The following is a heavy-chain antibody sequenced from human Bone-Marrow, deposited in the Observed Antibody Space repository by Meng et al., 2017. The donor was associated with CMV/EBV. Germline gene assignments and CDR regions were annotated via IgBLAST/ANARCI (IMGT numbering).Heavy chain of an antibody. J-gene: IGHJ6*02. CDR3: ARVKHVDKAMEIYYYYGMDY. Sequence: GGSLRLSCAASGFTFSSYAMHWVRQAPGKGLEWVAVISYDGSNKYYADYVKDRFTISRDNSKNTLYLKMNNLRVEDTAGYYCARVKHVDKAMEIYYYYGMDYWGQGTTVTVSS. CDR1: GFTFSSYA. CDR2: ISYDGSNK. D-gene: IGHD5-18*01. V-gene: IGHV3-30-3*01.